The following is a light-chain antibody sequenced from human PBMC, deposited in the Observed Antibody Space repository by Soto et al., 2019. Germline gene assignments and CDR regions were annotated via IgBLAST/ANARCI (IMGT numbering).Light chain of an antibody. CDR1: QYISRY. Sequence: DIQMTQSPSSLSASVGDRVTITCRASQYISRYLNWYQKKPGKAPKLLIYDASSLQSGVPQRFSGRGSGTYYSLTISSLQPEDYATYYCQQSFASPPLTFGGGTKVEIK. J-gene: IGKJ4*01. CDR3: QQSFASPPLT. V-gene: IGKV1-39*01. CDR2: DAS.